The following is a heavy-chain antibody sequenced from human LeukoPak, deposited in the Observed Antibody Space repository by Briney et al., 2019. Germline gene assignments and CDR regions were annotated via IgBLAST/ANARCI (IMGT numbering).Heavy chain of an antibody. J-gene: IGHJ6*02. CDR1: GDSVSSNSAA. Sequence: SQTLSLTCAISGDSVSSNSAAWNWIRQSPSRGLEWLVRTYYRSKWYNDYAVSVKSRITINPDTSKNQFSLQLNSVTPEDTAVYYCARAAASVSRWPVTYYGMDVWGQGTTVTVSS. D-gene: IGHD2-2*01. V-gene: IGHV6-1*01. CDR3: ARAAASVSRWPVTYYGMDV. CDR2: TYYRSKWYN.